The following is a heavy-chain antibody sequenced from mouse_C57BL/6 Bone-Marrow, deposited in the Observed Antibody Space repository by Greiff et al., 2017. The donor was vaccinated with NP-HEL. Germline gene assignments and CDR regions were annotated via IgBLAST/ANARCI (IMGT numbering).Heavy chain of an antibody. CDR2: INYDGSST. CDR3: ARDGGLALMDY. Sequence: DVQLVESEGGLVQPGSSMKLSCTASGFTFSDYYMAWVRQVPEKGLEWVANINYDGSSTYYLDSLKSRFIISRDNAKNILYLQMSSLKSEDTATYYCARDGGLALMDYWGQGTSVTVSS. J-gene: IGHJ4*01. D-gene: IGHD2-4*01. V-gene: IGHV5-16*01. CDR1: GFTFSDYY.